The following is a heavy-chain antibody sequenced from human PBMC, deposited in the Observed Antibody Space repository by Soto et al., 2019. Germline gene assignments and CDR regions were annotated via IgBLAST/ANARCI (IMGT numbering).Heavy chain of an antibody. CDR1: GFTFSSYG. CDR2: IWYDGSNT. Sequence: QVQLVESGGGVVQPGRSLRLSCAASGFTFSSYGMHWVRQAPGKGLEWVAVIWYDGSNTYYADVVKGRFTSSRDNSKNTLYLQMNSLRAEDTGVYYCAREFSTAMDVWGQGTTVTVSS. CDR3: AREFSTAMDV. J-gene: IGHJ6*02. V-gene: IGHV3-33*01.